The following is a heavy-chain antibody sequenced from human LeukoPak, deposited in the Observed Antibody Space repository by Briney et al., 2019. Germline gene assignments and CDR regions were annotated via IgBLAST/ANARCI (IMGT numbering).Heavy chain of an antibody. J-gene: IGHJ6*03. CDR1: GFTFSSYA. V-gene: IGHV3-23*01. CDR2: ISGSGDST. CDR3: AKGPVVVPDYYMDL. D-gene: IGHD2-2*01. Sequence: GGSLRLSCAASGFTFSSYAMSWVSQAPGKGLEWVSAISGSGDSTCYVDSVKGRFTISRDNSKNTLYLQMNSLRAEDTAVYYCAKGPVVVPDYYMDLWGKGTTVTVSS.